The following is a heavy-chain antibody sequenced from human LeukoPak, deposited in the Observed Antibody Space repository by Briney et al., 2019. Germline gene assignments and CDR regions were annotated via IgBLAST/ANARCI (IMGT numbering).Heavy chain of an antibody. CDR2: INPSGGST. J-gene: IGHJ4*02. D-gene: IGHD3-22*01. V-gene: IGHV1-46*01. CDR1: GYTFTSYY. CDR3: AEDSSGYYHFDY. Sequence: ASVKVSCKASGYTFTSYYMHWVRQAPGQGLEWMGIINPSGGSTSYAQKFQGRVTMTRDTSTSTVYMELSSLRSEDTAVYYCAEDSSGYYHFDYWGQGTLVTVSS.